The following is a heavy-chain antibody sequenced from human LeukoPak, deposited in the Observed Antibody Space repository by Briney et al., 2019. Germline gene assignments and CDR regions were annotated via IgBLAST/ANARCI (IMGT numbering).Heavy chain of an antibody. Sequence: SETLSLTCTVSGGSISNYYWSWIRQPPGKGLEWIGYIYYSGSTNYNPSLKSRVTISVDTSKNQFSLKLSSVTAADTAVYYCARHVVSTYPDYWGQGTLVTVSS. V-gene: IGHV4-59*08. CDR1: GGSISNYY. CDR3: ARHVVSTYPDY. CDR2: IYYSGST. D-gene: IGHD1-1*01. J-gene: IGHJ4*02.